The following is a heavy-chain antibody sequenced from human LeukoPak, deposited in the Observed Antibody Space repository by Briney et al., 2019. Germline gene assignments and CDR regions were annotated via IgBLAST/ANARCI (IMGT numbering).Heavy chain of an antibody. CDR1: GFTFSSYW. CDR3: ARDPNWGNNWFDP. Sequence: PGGSLRLSCAASGFTFSSYWMPWVRHAPGKGLVWVSRINSDGSSTSYADSVKGRFTISRDNAKNTLYLQMNSLRAEDTAVYYCARDPNWGNNWFDPWGQGTLVTVSS. V-gene: IGHV3-74*01. D-gene: IGHD7-27*01. J-gene: IGHJ5*02. CDR2: INSDGSST.